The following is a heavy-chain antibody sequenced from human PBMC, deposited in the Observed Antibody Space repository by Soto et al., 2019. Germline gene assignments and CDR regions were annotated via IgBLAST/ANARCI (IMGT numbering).Heavy chain of an antibody. CDR3: ARDRLSRLPKTFGGYYYGMDV. D-gene: IGHD2-2*01. Sequence: PSETLSLTCTVSGGSISSGGYYWSWIRQHPGKGLEWIGYIYYSGSTYYNPSLKSRVTISVDTSKNQFSLKLSSVTAADTAVYYCARDRLSRLPKTFGGYYYGMDVWGQGNPGHRLL. J-gene: IGHJ6*02. V-gene: IGHV4-31*03. CDR1: GGSISSGGYY. CDR2: IYYSGST.